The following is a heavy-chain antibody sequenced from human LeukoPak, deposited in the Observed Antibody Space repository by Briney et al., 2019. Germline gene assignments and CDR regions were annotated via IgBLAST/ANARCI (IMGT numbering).Heavy chain of an antibody. J-gene: IGHJ4*02. CDR1: GYTFTSYY. D-gene: IGHD2-8*01. V-gene: IGHV1-18*04. Sequence: ASVKASCKASGYTFTSYYMHWVRQAPGQGLEWMGWISAYNGNTNYAQKLQGRVTMTTDTSTSTAYMELRSLRSDDTAVYYCAIPSLGEITLMGYWGQGTLVTVSS. CDR2: ISAYNGNT. CDR3: AIPSLGEITLMGY.